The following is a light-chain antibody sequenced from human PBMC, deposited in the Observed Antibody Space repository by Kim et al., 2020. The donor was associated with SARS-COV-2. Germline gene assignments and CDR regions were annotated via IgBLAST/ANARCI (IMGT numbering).Light chain of an antibody. CDR2: RNN. CDR1: NSNIGGNS. Sequence: ELTQPPSASGTPGQRVTISCSGSNSNIGGNSVYWYQQLPGTAPKLLIYRNNNRRSGVPDRFSGSKSGTSASLAISGLRSEDEADYYCAAWDDNMNGYVFGTGTKVTVL. J-gene: IGLJ1*01. V-gene: IGLV1-47*01. CDR3: AAWDDNMNGYV.